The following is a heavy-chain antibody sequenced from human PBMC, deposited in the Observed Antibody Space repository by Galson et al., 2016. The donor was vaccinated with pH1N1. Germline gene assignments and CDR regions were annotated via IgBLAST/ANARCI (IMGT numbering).Heavy chain of an antibody. CDR3: ARERDGQGFDT. D-gene: IGHD5-24*01. J-gene: IGHJ4*02. Sequence: SLRLSCAASGFTFSTYWMTWVRQAPGKGLEWVADISFDGRNKNYLDSVKGRFSISRDNSQNTLHLQVKGLRADDTAIYFCARERDGQGFDTWGQGTLVSVSS. CDR2: ISFDGRNK. CDR1: GFTFSTYW. V-gene: IGHV3-30*03.